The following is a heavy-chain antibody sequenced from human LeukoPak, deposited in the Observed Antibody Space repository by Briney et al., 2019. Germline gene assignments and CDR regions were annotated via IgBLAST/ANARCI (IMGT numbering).Heavy chain of an antibody. V-gene: IGHV3-23*01. CDR2: ISGSGGNT. CDR1: GFTFSTYA. CDR3: AKDSLPTSGCRGYFDY. D-gene: IGHD6-25*01. J-gene: IGHJ4*02. Sequence: GGSLRLSCAASGFTFSTYAMTWVRQAPGKGLEWVLAISGSGGNTYYANSVKGRFTISRDNSMNTLYLQMNSLRAEDTAIYYCAKDSLPTSGCRGYFDYWGQGTLVTVSS.